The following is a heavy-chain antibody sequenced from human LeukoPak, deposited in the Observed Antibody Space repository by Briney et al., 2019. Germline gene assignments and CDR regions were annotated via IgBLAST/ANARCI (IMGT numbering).Heavy chain of an antibody. D-gene: IGHD3/OR15-3a*01. CDR2: VSSSSSSYI. CDR3: ARDKGNYDFVRRKNYYYMDV. V-gene: IGHV3-21*01. CDR1: GFTFSSYS. J-gene: IGHJ6*03. Sequence: GGSLRLSCAASGFTFSSYSMNWVRQAPGKGLEWVSSVSSSSSSYIYYVDSVKGRFTISRDNAKNSLYLQMNSLRAEDTAVYYCARDKGNYDFVRRKNYYYMDVWGKGTTVTITS.